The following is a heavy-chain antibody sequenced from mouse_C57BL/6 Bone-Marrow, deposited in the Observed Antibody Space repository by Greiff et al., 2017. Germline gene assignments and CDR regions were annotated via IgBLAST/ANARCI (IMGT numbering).Heavy chain of an antibody. CDR1: GYTFTSYG. Sequence: VQLQQSGAELARPGASVKLSCKASGYTFTSYGISWVKQRTGQGLEWIGEIYPRSGNTYYNEKFKGKATLTADKSSSTAYMELRSLTSEDSAVYFCAGPPLCGTVVAQSFYWYFDVWGTGTTVTVSS. CDR3: AGPPLCGTVVAQSFYWYFDV. CDR2: IYPRSGNT. J-gene: IGHJ1*03. D-gene: IGHD1-1*01. V-gene: IGHV1-81*01.